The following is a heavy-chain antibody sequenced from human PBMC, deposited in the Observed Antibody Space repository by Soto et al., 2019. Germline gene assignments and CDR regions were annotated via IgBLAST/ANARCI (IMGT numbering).Heavy chain of an antibody. CDR2: HNGNGGST. Sequence: VVSLRLSFTSSGFTFNDYGMSWIRQAPGKGLEWASDHNGNGGSTSYADSVEGRNTISRDNAKNSLYLQMNSLRAEDTALYYCARWDHYYYGMDVWGQGT. J-gene: IGHJ6*02. CDR1: GFTFNDYG. V-gene: IGHV3-20*03. D-gene: IGHD1-26*01. CDR3: ARWDHYYYGMDV.